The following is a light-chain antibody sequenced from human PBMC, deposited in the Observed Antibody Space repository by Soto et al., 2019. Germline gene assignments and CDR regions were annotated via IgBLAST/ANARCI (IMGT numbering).Light chain of an antibody. CDR3: QQFQSSLRT. Sequence: EIVLTQSPGTLSLSPGERVTLSCKASQSIRSSSLAWYQQKPGQAPRLLIYGPSGRATGIPDRISGSGSGTDFTLTISGLEPEDFAMYYCQQFQSSLRTFGQGTKVDNK. J-gene: IGKJ1*01. CDR2: GPS. V-gene: IGKV3-20*01. CDR1: QSIRSSS.